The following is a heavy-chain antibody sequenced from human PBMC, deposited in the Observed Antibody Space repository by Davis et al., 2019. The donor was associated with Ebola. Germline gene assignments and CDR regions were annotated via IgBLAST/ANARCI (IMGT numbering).Heavy chain of an antibody. Sequence: PGGSLRLSCTVSGGSISGSSNYWGWIRQPPGKGLEWIGYIFFTGSTTYNPSLSSRVTLSVDPSKNQFSLKLTSVTAADTAVYYCAREGDYFDSSGYLALFDDWGQGTLVTVSS. CDR1: GGSISGSSNY. CDR3: AREGDYFDSSGYLALFDD. J-gene: IGHJ4*02. CDR2: IFFTGST. V-gene: IGHV4-61*05. D-gene: IGHD3-22*01.